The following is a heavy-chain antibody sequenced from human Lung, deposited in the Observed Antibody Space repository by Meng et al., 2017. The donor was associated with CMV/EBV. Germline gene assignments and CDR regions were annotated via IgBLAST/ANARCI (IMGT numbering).Heavy chain of an antibody. CDR2: ISTYNGYT. Sequence: QVQLVQSGAEVKKPGASVKVSCKTSGYTFTSYCIHWVRQAPGQGLEWMAWISTYNGYTDYLERFQGRVTLTTDTSTSTVHMELRSLRSDDTAVYYCARDGHYDSNGDYDIDYWGQGTLVTVSS. J-gene: IGHJ4*02. CDR1: GYTFTSYC. D-gene: IGHD3-22*01. CDR3: ARDGHYDSNGDYDIDY. V-gene: IGHV1-18*01.